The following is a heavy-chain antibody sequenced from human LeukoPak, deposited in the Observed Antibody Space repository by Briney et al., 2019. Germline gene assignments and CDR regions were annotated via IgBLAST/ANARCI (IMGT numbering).Heavy chain of an antibody. Sequence: GGSLRLSCAASGFTFRSYGMHWVRQAPGKGLEWVAYIRYDGSNKDYADSVKGRFTISRDNSKSTLYLQMNSLRAEDTAVYYCAKDTLDSSGFFDYWGQGTLVTVSS. V-gene: IGHV3-30*02. CDR3: AKDTLDSSGFFDY. J-gene: IGHJ4*02. D-gene: IGHD3-22*01. CDR2: IRYDGSNK. CDR1: GFTFRSYG.